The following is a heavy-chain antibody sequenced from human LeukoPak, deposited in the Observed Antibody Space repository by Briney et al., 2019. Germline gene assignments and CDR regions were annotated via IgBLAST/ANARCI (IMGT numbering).Heavy chain of an antibody. D-gene: IGHD4-17*01. CDR2: ISGSGDRT. V-gene: IGHV3-23*01. Sequence: PGGSLRLSCAASGFTVSSSSMSWVRQAPGKGLEWVSAISGSGDRTYLADSVKGRFTISRDNSKNTLYLQMNSLRAEDTAVYYCANDYGEHQFDYWGQGTLVTVSP. CDR3: ANDYGEHQFDY. J-gene: IGHJ4*02. CDR1: GFTVSSSS.